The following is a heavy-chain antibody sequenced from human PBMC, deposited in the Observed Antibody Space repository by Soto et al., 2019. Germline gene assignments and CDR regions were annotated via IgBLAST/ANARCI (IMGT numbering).Heavy chain of an antibody. CDR1: GYSFMKYG. Sequence: AAVKVSCKGFGYSFMKYGINWVRQAPGQGLEWVGWISPYSGYTHSAQKFHGRLTLTTDTAASTAYMELRILRSADTALYYCAREASVLIPAAQPSRFDSWGQGTLVTVSS. CDR3: AREASVLIPAAQPSRFDS. D-gene: IGHD2-2*01. V-gene: IGHV1-18*01. J-gene: IGHJ4*02. CDR2: ISPYSGYT.